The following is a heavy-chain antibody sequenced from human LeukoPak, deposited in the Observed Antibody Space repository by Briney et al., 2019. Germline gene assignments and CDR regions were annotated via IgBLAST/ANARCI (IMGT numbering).Heavy chain of an antibody. J-gene: IGHJ4*02. D-gene: IGHD7-27*01. CDR2: LSRSSRIPTYS. Sequence: PGGSLRLSCAASGFTFSAHSMNWVRQAPGKGLGWVSSLSRSSRIPTYSYYADSVKGRFTVSRDDEKIELYLQMNSLGAEDTAIYYCTRPDFDDWGSNDYWGQGTLVTVSS. CDR3: TRPDFDDWGSNDY. CDR1: GFTFSAHS. V-gene: IGHV3-21*01.